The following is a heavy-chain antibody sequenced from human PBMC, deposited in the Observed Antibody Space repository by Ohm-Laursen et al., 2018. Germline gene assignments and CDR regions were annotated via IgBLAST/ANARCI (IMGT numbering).Heavy chain of an antibody. Sequence: ESSVKVSCKSSGGTFSSYAISWVRQAPGQGLEWMGGIIPIFGTANYAQKFQGRVTITADKSTSTAYMELSSLRSEDTAVYYCAGRSRSGSFDIWGQGTMVTVSS. J-gene: IGHJ3*02. CDR1: GGTFSSYA. CDR3: AGRSRSGSFDI. V-gene: IGHV1-69*06. CDR2: IIPIFGTA. D-gene: IGHD3-10*01.